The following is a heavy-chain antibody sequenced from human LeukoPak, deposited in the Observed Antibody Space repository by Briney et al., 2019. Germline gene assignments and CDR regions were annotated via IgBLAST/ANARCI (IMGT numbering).Heavy chain of an antibody. Sequence: ASVKVSCKASGYTFTNHGIHWVRQAPGQGFEWMGWITPYNGYTNYALKFQDRATMTTDTSTSTVYMELRSLISDDTAVYYCARGATKVTSVIHMDVWGKGTTVIVSS. CDR2: ITPYNGYT. CDR1: GYTFTNHG. CDR3: ARGATKVTSVIHMDV. J-gene: IGHJ6*03. D-gene: IGHD4-17*01. V-gene: IGHV1-18*01.